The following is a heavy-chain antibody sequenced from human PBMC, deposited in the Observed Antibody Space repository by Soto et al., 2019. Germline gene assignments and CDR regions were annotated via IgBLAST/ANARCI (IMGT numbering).Heavy chain of an antibody. D-gene: IGHD5-12*01. CDR2: ISSSSSTI. CDR3: ARDAVGSGYHNYYYYYGMDV. V-gene: IGHV3-48*02. CDR1: GFTFSSYS. J-gene: IGHJ6*02. Sequence: EVQLVESGGGLVQPGGSLRLSCAASGFTFSSYSMNWVRQAPGKGLEWVSYISSSSSTIYYADSVKGRFTISRDNAKNSLYLQMNSLRDEDTAVYYCARDAVGSGYHNYYYYYGMDVWGQGTTVTVSS.